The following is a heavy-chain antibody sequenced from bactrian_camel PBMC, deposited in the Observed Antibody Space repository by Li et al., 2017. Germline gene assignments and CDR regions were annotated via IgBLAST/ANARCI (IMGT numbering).Heavy chain of an antibody. CDR2: INSYGGSA. CDR3: AADLTGWGTYCSGGYCPFGY. J-gene: IGHJ6*01. CDR1: GFTYSTYI. Sequence: VQLVESGGGLVRPGGSLRLSCAASGFTYSTYIMNWVRQAPGKGLEWVSTINSYGGSAYFADSVKGRFTISKDNAKNTLYLQMNSLKTEDTAVYYCAADLTGWGTYCSGGYCPFGYWGQGTQVTVS. V-gene: IGHV3S40*01. D-gene: IGHD2*01.